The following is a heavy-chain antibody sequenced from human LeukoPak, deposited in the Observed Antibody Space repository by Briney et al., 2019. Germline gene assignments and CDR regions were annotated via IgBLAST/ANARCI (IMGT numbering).Heavy chain of an antibody. CDR2: IYNSGST. V-gene: IGHV4-59*01. D-gene: IGHD3-22*01. CDR3: ARLDYYDSSGYFD. J-gene: IGHJ4*02. CDR1: GGSISSYY. Sequence: PSETLSLTCTVSGGSISSYYWSWIRQPPGKGLELIGYIYNSGSTNYNPSFKSRVTISVDTSKNQFSLKLSSVTAADTAVYYCARLDYYDSSGYFDWGQGTLVTVSS.